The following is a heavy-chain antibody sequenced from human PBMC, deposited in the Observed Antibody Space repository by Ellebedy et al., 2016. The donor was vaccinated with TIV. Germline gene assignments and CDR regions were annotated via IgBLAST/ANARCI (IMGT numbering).Heavy chain of an antibody. Sequence: GESLKISCAASGFTFSSYSMNWVRQAPGKGLEWVSSISSSSSYIYYADSVKGRFTISRDNAKNSLYLQMNSLRAEDTAVYYCARGSSGWYSGYWGQGTLVTVSS. CDR3: ARGSSGWYSGY. D-gene: IGHD6-19*01. J-gene: IGHJ4*02. CDR1: GFTFSSYS. CDR2: ISSSSSYI. V-gene: IGHV3-21*01.